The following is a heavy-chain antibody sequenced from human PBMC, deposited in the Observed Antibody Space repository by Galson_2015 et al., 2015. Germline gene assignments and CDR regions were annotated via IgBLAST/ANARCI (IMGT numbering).Heavy chain of an antibody. D-gene: IGHD3-10*01. V-gene: IGHV1-3*01. Sequence: SVKVSCKASGYTLTAYGMHWVRQAPGQGLEWMGWVNGGNGNTKYSQKFQDRVTIFRDTSANTAYMELSSLTSEDTAVYYCARGGSIRGLPTRGYYHYDYMDVWGKGTTVTVSS. CDR1: GYTLTAYG. J-gene: IGHJ6*03. CDR3: ARGGSIRGLPTRGYYHYDYMDV. CDR2: VNGGNGNT.